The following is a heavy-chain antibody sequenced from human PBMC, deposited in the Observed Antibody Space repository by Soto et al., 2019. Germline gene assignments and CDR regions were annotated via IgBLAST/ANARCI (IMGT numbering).Heavy chain of an antibody. J-gene: IGHJ6*02. V-gene: IGHV5-51*01. CDR2: IYPGDSDT. CDR1: GYSFTDYW. CDR3: ARPRSGSYRLDYYGMDV. Sequence: GESLSLSCTGSGYSFTDYWIACVRQMPGKGLEWMGIIYPGDSDTRYSPSFQGQVTISADKSISTAYLQWRSLRASDTAMYYCARPRSGSYRLDYYGMDVWGQGTTVTVSS. D-gene: IGHD3-10*01.